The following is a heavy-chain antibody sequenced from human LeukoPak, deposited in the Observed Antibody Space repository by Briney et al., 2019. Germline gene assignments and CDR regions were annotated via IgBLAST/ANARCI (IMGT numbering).Heavy chain of an antibody. J-gene: IGHJ4*02. D-gene: IGHD3-10*01. CDR1: GFTFSDYY. CDR3: ARDNIGSYDY. Sequence: TGGSLRLSCVVSGFTFSDYYMDWVRQTPGKGLEWIGRTKAKVDNYVTEYAASAKGRFTISSDESKSSLYLQMNSLKTEDTAVYYCARDNIGSYDYWGQGTRVTVSS. V-gene: IGHV3-72*01. CDR2: TKAKVDNYVT.